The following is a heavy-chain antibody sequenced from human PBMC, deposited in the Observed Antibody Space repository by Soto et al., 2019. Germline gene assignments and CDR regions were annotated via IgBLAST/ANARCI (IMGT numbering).Heavy chain of an antibody. CDR1: GDTISTGGYT. Sequence: PSETLSLTCDVSGDTISTGGYTWAWIRQPPGEGLEWIGYTYHSGSTNYNPSLKSRVTISVDTSKNQFSLKVSSVTAADTAVYYCARDIRGYYYDYWGQGTLVTVSS. D-gene: IGHD3-22*01. CDR2: TYHSGST. J-gene: IGHJ4*02. V-gene: IGHV4-30-2*01. CDR3: ARDIRGYYYDY.